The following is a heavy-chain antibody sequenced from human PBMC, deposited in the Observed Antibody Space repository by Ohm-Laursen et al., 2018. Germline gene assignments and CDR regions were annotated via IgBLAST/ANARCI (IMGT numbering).Heavy chain of an antibody. CDR1: GFTFSDYY. D-gene: IGHD6-13*01. Sequence: LRLSCSASGFTFSDYYMNWIRQPPGKGLEWVGEINHSRSTKYNSSFKSRVTISVDTSKNQFSLRLSSVTAADTAVYYCARDQSSTWYGADFQYWGQGTLVTVSS. CDR3: ARDQSSTWYGADFQY. J-gene: IGHJ1*01. CDR2: INHSRST. V-gene: IGHV4-34*01.